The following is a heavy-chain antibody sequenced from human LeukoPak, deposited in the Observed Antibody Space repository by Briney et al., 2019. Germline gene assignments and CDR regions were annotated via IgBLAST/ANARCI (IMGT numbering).Heavy chain of an antibody. CDR3: ARGPQWLVTKPDY. CDR1: GGSFSGYY. D-gene: IGHD6-19*01. Sequence: PSETLSLTCAVYGGSFSGYYWSWIRQPPGKGLEWIGEINHSGSTNYNPSLKSRVTISVDTSKNQFSLKLSSVTAADTAVYYCARGPQWLVTKPDYWGQGTLVPVSS. J-gene: IGHJ4*02. CDR2: INHSGST. V-gene: IGHV4-34*01.